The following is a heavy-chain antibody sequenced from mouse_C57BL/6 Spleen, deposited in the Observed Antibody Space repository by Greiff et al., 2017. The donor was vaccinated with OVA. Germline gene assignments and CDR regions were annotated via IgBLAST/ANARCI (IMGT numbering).Heavy chain of an antibody. J-gene: IGHJ1*03. CDR1: GYTFTDYY. D-gene: IGHD1-1*01. Sequence: VQLQQSGPELVKPGASVKISCKASGYTFTDYYMNWVKQSHGKSLEWIGDINPNNGGTSYNQKFKGKATLTVDKSSSTAYMELRSLTSEDSAVYYCASRDYGSSYGYWYCDVWGTGTTVTVSS. CDR3: ASRDYGSSYGYWYCDV. V-gene: IGHV1-26*01. CDR2: INPNNGGT.